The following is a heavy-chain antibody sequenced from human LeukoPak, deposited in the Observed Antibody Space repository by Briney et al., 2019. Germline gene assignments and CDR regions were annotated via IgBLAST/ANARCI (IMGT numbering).Heavy chain of an antibody. J-gene: IGHJ4*02. CDR2: ISSGGDRA. CDR3: ARAGAYHFDN. V-gene: IGHV3-23*01. CDR1: GFTFSSYT. D-gene: IGHD3-16*01. Sequence: GGSLRLPCSGSGFTFSSYTMTWVRQAPGKGLEWVSTISSGGDRAYYADSVKGRFTISRDNAKSTLYLQMDSLRAEDTAVYYCARAGAYHFDNWGQGTLVTVSS.